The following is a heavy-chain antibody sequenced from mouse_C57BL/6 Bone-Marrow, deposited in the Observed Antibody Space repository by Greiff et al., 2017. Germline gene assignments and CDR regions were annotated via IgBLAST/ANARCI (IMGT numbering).Heavy chain of an antibody. J-gene: IGHJ2*01. D-gene: IGHD2-2*01. Sequence: QVQLPQPGAELVKPGASVKMSCKASGYTFTSYWITWVKQRPGQGLEWIGDIYPGSGSTNYNEKFKSKATLTVDTSSSTAYMQLSSLTSEDSAVYYCARDSMVTTRFDYWGQGTTLTVSS. V-gene: IGHV1-55*01. CDR2: IYPGSGST. CDR1: GYTFTSYW. CDR3: ARDSMVTTRFDY.